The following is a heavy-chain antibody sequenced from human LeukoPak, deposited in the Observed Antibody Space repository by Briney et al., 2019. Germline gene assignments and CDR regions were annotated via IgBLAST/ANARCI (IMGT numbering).Heavy chain of an antibody. CDR1: GGSISSGVYS. CDR3: ARGGNYWPQWWFDP. CDR2: IYYTGST. V-gene: IGHV4-61*08. J-gene: IGHJ5*02. Sequence: SETLSLTCAVSGGSISSGVYSWSWIRQPPGKGLEWIGYIYYTGSTSYNPSLKSRVTMSLDASKNQFSLELNSVTPADTAVYYCARGGNYWPQWWFDPWGRGTLVSVSS. D-gene: IGHD1-26*01.